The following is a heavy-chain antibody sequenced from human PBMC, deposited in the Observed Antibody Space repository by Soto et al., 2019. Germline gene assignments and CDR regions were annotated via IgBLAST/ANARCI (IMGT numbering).Heavy chain of an antibody. CDR2: IIPIFGTA. CDR3: ARDRAYYYDSPNWFDP. Sequence: SVKVSCKASGGTFSRYTISWVRQAPGQGLEWMGGIIPIFGTANYAQKFQGRVTITADESTSTAYMELSSLRSEDTAVYYCARDRAYYYDSPNWFDPWGQGTLVTVSS. J-gene: IGHJ5*02. D-gene: IGHD3-22*01. V-gene: IGHV1-69*13. CDR1: GGTFSRYT.